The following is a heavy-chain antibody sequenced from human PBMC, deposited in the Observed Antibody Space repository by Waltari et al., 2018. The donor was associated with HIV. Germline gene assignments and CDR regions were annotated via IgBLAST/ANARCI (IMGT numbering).Heavy chain of an antibody. CDR3: ARGTVPTFTSVRGGFFDV. J-gene: IGHJ2*01. V-gene: IGHV1-2*06. Sequence: HLVQSESEVKKTGATVKISCEGDAKTFSDDYIHWVRQAPGQGLEWMGRLSPKTGGSFLTQTFQGRVTMTADTHFYRAYMELRGLRPDDSAVYWCARGTVPTFTSVRGGFFDVWGRGTLVIVS. CDR2: LSPKTGGS. CDR1: AKTFSDDY. D-gene: IGHD3-10*01.